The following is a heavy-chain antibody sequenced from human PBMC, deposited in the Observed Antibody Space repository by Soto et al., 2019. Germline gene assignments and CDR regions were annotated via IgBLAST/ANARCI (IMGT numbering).Heavy chain of an antibody. J-gene: IGHJ4*02. CDR3: ASKISWFDFDY. CDR1: GGSISSYY. D-gene: IGHD3-10*01. V-gene: IGHV4-59*08. Sequence: SETLSLTCTVSGGSISSYYWSWIRQLPGKGLEWIGYIYYSGSTNYSPSLKSRVTISVDTSRNQFSLKLSSVTAADTAVYYCASKISWFDFDYWGQGTLVTVSS. CDR2: IYYSGST.